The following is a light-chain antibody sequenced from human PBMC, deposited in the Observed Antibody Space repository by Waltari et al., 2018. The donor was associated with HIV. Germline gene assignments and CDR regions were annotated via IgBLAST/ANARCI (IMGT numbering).Light chain of an antibody. V-gene: IGLV2-14*01. CDR1: SSDVGGYNY. CDR2: DVS. CDR3: SSYTSSSLV. J-gene: IGLJ2*01. Sequence: QSALTQPASVSGSPGQSITISCTGTSSDVGGYNYVSWYQQHPGKAPKLMIYDVSKRPSGVSNRFSGSKSGNTASLTISGLQAEDEADYYCSSYTSSSLVFGGGTKLTVL.